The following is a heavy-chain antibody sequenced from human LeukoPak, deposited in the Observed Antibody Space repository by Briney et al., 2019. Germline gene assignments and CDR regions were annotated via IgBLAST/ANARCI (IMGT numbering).Heavy chain of an antibody. CDR2: IYYSGST. D-gene: IGHD3-10*01. CDR1: GGSISSSSYY. CDR3: ARHRSDGSLLWFGELYIDY. Sequence: PSETLFLTCTVSGGSISSSSYYWGWIRQPPGKGLEWIGSIYYSGSTYYNPSLKSRVTISVDTSKNQFSLKLSSVTAADTAVYYCARHRSDGSLLWFGELYIDYWGQGTLVTVSS. V-gene: IGHV4-39*01. J-gene: IGHJ4*02.